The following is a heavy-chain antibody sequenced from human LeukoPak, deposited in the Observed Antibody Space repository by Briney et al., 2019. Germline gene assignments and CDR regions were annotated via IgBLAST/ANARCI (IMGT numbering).Heavy chain of an antibody. D-gene: IGHD7-27*01. CDR2: IYSGGST. CDR1: GFTFSTTY. CDR3: ARDLGTNDAFDI. V-gene: IGHV3-53*01. J-gene: IGHJ3*02. Sequence: GGSLRLSCAASGFTFSTTYMSWVRQAPGKGLEWVSIIYSGGSTYYTHSVKGRFTISRDNSKNTVYLQMNSLRAEDTAVYYCARDLGTNDAFDIWGQGTMLTVSS.